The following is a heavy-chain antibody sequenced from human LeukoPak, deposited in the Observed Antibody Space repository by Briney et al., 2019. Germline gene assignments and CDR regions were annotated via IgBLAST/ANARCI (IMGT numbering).Heavy chain of an antibody. CDR1: GDSVSSNSAA. J-gene: IGHJ3*02. Sequence: SQTLSLTCAISGDSVSSNSAAWNWIRQSPSRGLEWLGRTYYRSKWYNDYALSVKSRITINPDTSKNQFSLQLKSVTPVDTAVYYCASGAVGQHRSKGDAFDIWGQGTMVTVSS. CDR2: TYYRSKWYN. D-gene: IGHD3-16*01. CDR3: ASGAVGQHRSKGDAFDI. V-gene: IGHV6-1*01.